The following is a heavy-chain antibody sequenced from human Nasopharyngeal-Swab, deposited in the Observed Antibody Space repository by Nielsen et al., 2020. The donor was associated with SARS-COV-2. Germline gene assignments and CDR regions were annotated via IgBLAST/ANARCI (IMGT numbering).Heavy chain of an antibody. V-gene: IGHV3-30*03. CDR3: ARVGGIAVAGTYFDY. D-gene: IGHD6-19*01. CDR2: ISYDGSNK. Sequence: LSLTCAASGFTFSSYGMHWVRQAPGKGLEWVAVISYDGSNKYYADSVKGRFTISRDNSKNTLYLQMNSLRAEDTAVYYCARVGGIAVAGTYFDYWGQGTLVTVSS. J-gene: IGHJ4*02. CDR1: GFTFSSYG.